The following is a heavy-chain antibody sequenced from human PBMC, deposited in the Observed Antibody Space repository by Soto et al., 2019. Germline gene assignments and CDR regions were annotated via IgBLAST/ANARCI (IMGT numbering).Heavy chain of an antibody. CDR1: GYTFSSYG. Sequence: ASVKVSCKASGYTFSSYGISWVRQAPGQGLEWVGWISAYNGNTNYAQKLQGRVTMTTDTSTSTAYLELRSLRSDDTALYYCARCDSYGSHSGFGELFRYYGMDVWGQGTTVTAP. CDR3: ARCDSYGSHSGFGELFRYYGMDV. V-gene: IGHV1-18*04. CDR2: ISAYNGNT. D-gene: IGHD3-10*01. J-gene: IGHJ6*02.